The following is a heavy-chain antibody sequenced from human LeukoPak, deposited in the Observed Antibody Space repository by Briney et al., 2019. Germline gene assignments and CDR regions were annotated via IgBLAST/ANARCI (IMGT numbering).Heavy chain of an antibody. V-gene: IGHV3-64D*06. Sequence: PGGSLRLSCSASGFIFSSSAMHCVRQAPGNGLEYVSSITSDGGTSYYADSVRGRFTVSRDNSKDTLYLQMTSLRPEDTAVYYCVKDLAGSGDYWGQGTLVTVSS. CDR2: ITSDGGTS. J-gene: IGHJ4*02. CDR3: VKDLAGSGDY. D-gene: IGHD3-10*01. CDR1: GFIFSSSA.